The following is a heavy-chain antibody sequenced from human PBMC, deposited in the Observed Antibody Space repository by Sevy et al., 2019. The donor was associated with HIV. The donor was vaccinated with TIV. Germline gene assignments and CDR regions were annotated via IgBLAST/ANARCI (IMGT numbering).Heavy chain of an antibody. J-gene: IGHJ6*03. Sequence: SETLSLTCTVSGGSIRSYYWSWIRQPPGKGLEWIGYIYYSGSTNYNPSLKSRVTISVSTSKNQFALKLSYVTAADTAVYYCARCDYYYYYYMDAWGKGTTVTVSS. V-gene: IGHV4-59*01. CDR2: IYYSGST. CDR3: ARCDYYYYYYMDA. CDR1: GGSIRSYY.